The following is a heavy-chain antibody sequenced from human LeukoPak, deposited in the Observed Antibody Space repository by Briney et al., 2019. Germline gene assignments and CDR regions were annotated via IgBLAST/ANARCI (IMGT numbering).Heavy chain of an antibody. V-gene: IGHV3-49*04. D-gene: IGHD3-3*01. Sequence: QAGGSLRLSCTVSGYTLGDYAMSWVRQAPGKGLEWVGFIRSKTYGSTTQYAASVMGRFTISIDDSENIASLQMNSLKIEDTAVYYCARARLAPITIFRMLTYHGWHFDLWGRGTLVTVSS. CDR2: IRSKTYGSTT. CDR3: ARARLAPITIFRMLTYHGWHFDL. J-gene: IGHJ2*01. CDR1: GYTLGDYA.